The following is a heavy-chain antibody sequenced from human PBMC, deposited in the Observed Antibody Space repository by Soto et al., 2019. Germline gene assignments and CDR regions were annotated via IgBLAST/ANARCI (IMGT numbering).Heavy chain of an antibody. D-gene: IGHD4-4*01. CDR2: INPDGSTT. CDR3: ARVPTTVTTPGMDV. J-gene: IGHJ6*02. V-gene: IGHV3-74*01. Sequence: PXGSLRLSCAAAGFTFSSYWMHWVRQAPGEGLIWVSRINPDGSTTSYADSVKGRFTISRDNAKNTLYLQMNSLRVEDTAVYYCARVPTTVTTPGMDVWGQGTTVTVSS. CDR1: GFTFSSYW.